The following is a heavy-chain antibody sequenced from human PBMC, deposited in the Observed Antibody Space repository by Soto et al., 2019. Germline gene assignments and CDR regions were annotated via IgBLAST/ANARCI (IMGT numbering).Heavy chain of an antibody. CDR2: IYYSGST. CDR1: GGSISSGGYY. CDR3: SRDPTRGVRAV. J-gene: IGHJ4*02. D-gene: IGHD3-10*01. V-gene: IGHV4-31*03. Sequence: KPSETLSLTCTVSGGSISSGGYYWSWIRQHPGKGLEWIGYIYYSGSTYYNPSLKSRVTISVDTSKNQFSLKLSSVTAADTAVYYCSRDPTRGVRAVRGQGTLVTVSS.